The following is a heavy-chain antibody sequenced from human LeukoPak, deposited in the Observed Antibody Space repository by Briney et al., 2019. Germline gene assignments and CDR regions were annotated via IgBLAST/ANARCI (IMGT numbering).Heavy chain of an antibody. Sequence: SETLSLTCAISGGSISSYYWSWIRHSPGTGLEWIGFNYNSGTTAYNPSLKSRVSVSVDRAKNQFSLRLTSVTAADTAVYFCARERASAAPHFEHWGRGILVIVSS. CDR3: ARERASAAPHFEH. CDR2: NYNSGTT. CDR1: GGSISSYY. D-gene: IGHD2-2*01. J-gene: IGHJ4*02. V-gene: IGHV4-59*01.